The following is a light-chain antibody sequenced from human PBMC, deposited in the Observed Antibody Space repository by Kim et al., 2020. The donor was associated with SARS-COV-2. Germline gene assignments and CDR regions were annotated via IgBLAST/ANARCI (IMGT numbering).Light chain of an antibody. Sequence: ASVGDKVTITCRASRDISGFLAWYQQIPGKAPKLLIHAASTLYSGAPSRFSGSGSATHFTLTISSLQPEDFGSYYCQQVKTFPHTFGQGTKVDIK. CDR2: AAS. CDR3: QQVKTFPHT. CDR1: RDISGF. V-gene: IGKV1-9*01. J-gene: IGKJ2*01.